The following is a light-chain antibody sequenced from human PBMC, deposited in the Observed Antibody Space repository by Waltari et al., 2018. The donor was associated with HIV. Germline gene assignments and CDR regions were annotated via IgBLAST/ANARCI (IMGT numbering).Light chain of an antibody. J-gene: IGKJ2*01. CDR3: QQRSNRPPKYT. CDR1: QRIRSS. V-gene: IGKV3-11*01. Sequence: EIVLAQSPGTLSLSPGERATLSCRASQRIRSSLAWYQQKPGRAPRLLIYDASNRATGIPARFSGSGSGTDFTLTISSLEPEDFAVYYCQQRSNRPPKYTFGQGTKLEIK. CDR2: DAS.